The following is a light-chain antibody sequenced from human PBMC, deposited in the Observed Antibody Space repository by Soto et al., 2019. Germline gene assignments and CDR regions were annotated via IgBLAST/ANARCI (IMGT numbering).Light chain of an antibody. CDR1: SGHSSYN. CDR2: LNSDGSH. Sequence: QPVLTQSPSASASLGASVKLTCTLSSGHSSYNIAWYQQQSEKGPRYLMKLNSDGSHTKGDGIPDRFSGSSSGAERYLTISGLQSEDEADYYCQTWDTGIRVFGGGTQLTVL. J-gene: IGLJ3*02. CDR3: QTWDTGIRV. V-gene: IGLV4-69*01.